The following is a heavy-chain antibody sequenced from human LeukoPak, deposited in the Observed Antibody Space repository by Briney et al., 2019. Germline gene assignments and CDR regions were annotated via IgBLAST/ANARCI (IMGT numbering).Heavy chain of an antibody. CDR1: GFTFNRYA. J-gene: IGHJ3*02. Sequence: PGGSLRLSCAASGFTFNRYAMSWVRQAPGKGLEWVSVIYSGGSTYYADSVKGRFTISRDNSKNTLYLQMNSLRAEDTAVYYCAKDHSAYDAFDIWGQGTMVTVSS. CDR3: AKDHSAYDAFDI. V-gene: IGHV3-23*03. CDR2: IYSGGST.